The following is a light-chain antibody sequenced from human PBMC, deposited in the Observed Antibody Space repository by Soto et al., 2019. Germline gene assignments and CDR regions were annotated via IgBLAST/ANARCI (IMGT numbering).Light chain of an antibody. V-gene: IGKV3-15*01. CDR3: QQYDNWPRT. J-gene: IGKJ1*01. CDR1: QSVRSN. CDR2: DAS. Sequence: EIVMTQSPATLSVSAGEGATLSRRASQSVRSNLAWYQQKHGQPPRLLIYDASTRDTGIPSRFSGSGSWTECTLPLSSLKSEDFEVDYCQQYDNWPRTFGQGTKVDIK.